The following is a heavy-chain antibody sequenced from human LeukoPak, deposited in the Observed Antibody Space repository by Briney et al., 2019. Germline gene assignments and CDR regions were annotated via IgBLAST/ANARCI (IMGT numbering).Heavy chain of an antibody. D-gene: IGHD3-22*01. J-gene: IGHJ4*02. CDR2: MNPNSGNT. CDR1: GGTFSSYA. Sequence: GASVKVSCKASGGTFSSYAISWVRQAPGQGLEWMGWMNPNSGNTGYAQKFQGRVSITRNNSISTAYMELSSLRSEDTAVYYCARGPYDSSGYRFDYWGQGTLVTVSS. V-gene: IGHV1-8*03. CDR3: ARGPYDSSGYRFDY.